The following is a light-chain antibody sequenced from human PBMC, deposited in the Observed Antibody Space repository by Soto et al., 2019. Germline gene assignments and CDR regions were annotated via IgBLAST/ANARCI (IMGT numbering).Light chain of an antibody. V-gene: IGKV1-9*01. CDR3: QQLNSYPLT. CDR2: AAS. CDR1: QGISSY. Sequence: IQLTHSPSSLSASVGDRVTITCRASQGISSYLAWYQQNPGKAPKLLIYAASSLQSGVPSRFSGSGSGTDFTLTISSLQPEDFATYSCQQLNSYPLTFGGGTKVDIK. J-gene: IGKJ4*01.